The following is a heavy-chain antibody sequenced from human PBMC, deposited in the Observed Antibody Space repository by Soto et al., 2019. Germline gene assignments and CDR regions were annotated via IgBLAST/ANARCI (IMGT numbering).Heavy chain of an antibody. CDR2: ISWNSGSI. J-gene: IGHJ6*02. Sequence: GGSLRLSCAASGFTFDDYAMHWVRQAPGKGLEWVSGISWNSGSIGYADSVKGRFTISRDNAKNSLYLQMNSLRAEDTALYYCAKDNRENIVGGMDVWGQGTTVTVSS. CDR3: AKDNRENIVGGMDV. D-gene: IGHD5-12*01. V-gene: IGHV3-9*01. CDR1: GFTFDDYA.